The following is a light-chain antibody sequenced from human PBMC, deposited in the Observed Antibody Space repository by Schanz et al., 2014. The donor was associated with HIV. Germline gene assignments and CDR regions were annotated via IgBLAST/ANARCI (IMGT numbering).Light chain of an antibody. V-gene: IGLV2-14*03. Sequence: QSALTQPASVSGSPGQSITISCTGTRSDVGNYNYVSWYQQHPGKAPKLIIYDVNRPSGVSNRFSGSKSGNTASLTISGLQAEDEADYYCSSYTSSNTGVFGTGTKLTVL. CDR2: DV. CDR3: SSYTSSNTGV. J-gene: IGLJ1*01. CDR1: RSDVGNYNY.